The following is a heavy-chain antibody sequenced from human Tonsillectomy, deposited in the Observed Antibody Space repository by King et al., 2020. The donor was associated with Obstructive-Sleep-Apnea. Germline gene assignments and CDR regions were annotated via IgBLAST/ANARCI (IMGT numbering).Heavy chain of an antibody. D-gene: IGHD6-13*01. CDR3: TLGVTRKYSSNWTGAFHI. V-gene: IGHV1-24*01. CDR2: FDPEDGET. CDR1: GYTLTELP. J-gene: IGHJ3*02. Sequence: VQLVESGAGVKKPGASVKVSCKVSGYTLTELPMHWVRQAPGKGLEWRGGFDPEDGETIYAQKFQGRVTMTEDTSTDTAYRELSSLRSEDTAVYYCTLGVTRKYSSNWTGAFHIWGQVTMVTVSS.